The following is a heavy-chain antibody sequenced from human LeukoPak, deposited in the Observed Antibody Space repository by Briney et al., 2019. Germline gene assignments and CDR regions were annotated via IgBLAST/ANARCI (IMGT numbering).Heavy chain of an antibody. CDR3: TVDSSGLDY. D-gene: IGHD3-22*01. V-gene: IGHV3-23*01. J-gene: IGHJ4*02. CDR1: GFTFSSYA. Sequence: GGSLRLSCAASGFTFSSYAMSWVRQAPGKGLEWVSAISGSGGSTYYADSVKGRFTISRDNSKNTLYLQMNSLKTEDTAVYYCTVDSSGLDYWGQGTLVTVSS. CDR2: ISGSGGST.